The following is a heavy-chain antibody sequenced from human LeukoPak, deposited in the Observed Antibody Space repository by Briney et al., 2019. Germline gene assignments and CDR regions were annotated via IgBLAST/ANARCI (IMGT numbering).Heavy chain of an antibody. D-gene: IGHD3-10*01. CDR1: GYSISSGYY. CDR3: ATVGDGSGSYFRDYYYYMDV. V-gene: IGHV4-38-2*02. Sequence: SETLSLTCIVSGYSISSGYYWGWIRQPPGKGLEWIGMIYHTGSTYYNPSLKSRVTTSVDTSKNQFSLNLSSVPAADTAVYYCATVGDGSGSYFRDYYYYMDVWGKGTTVTVSS. CDR2: IYHTGST. J-gene: IGHJ6*03.